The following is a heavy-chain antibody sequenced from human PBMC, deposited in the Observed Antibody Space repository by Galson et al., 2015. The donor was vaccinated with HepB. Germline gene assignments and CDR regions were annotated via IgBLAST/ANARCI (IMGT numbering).Heavy chain of an antibody. D-gene: IGHD6-6*01. Sequence: SLRLSCAASKFRFTNYAMSWVRQAPGKGLEWVSAISGSGGNTYYADSVKGRFTVSRDNSKNTLYLQMNSLRVEDTAVYYCAKPYGRGQLVLYYFDYWGQGTLVTVSS. CDR1: KFRFTNYA. CDR3: AKPYGRGQLVLYYFDY. CDR2: ISGSGGNT. V-gene: IGHV3-23*01. J-gene: IGHJ4*02.